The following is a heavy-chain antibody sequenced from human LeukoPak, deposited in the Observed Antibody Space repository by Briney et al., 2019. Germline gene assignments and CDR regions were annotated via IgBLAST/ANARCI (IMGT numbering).Heavy chain of an antibody. CDR1: GFTLSNFW. V-gene: IGHV3-74*01. D-gene: IGHD1-14*01. CDR2: INTDGSST. Sequence: SGGSLRLSCAASGFTLSNFWMHWVRQAPGKGLVWVSRINTDGSSTNYADSVKGRFTISRDNAMNTLYLQMNNLRAEDTAVYYCASRTGVYWGQGTLVSVSS. J-gene: IGHJ4*02. CDR3: ASRTGVY.